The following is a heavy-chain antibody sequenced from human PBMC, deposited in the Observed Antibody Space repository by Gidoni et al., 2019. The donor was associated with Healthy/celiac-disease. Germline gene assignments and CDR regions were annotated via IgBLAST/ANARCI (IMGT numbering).Heavy chain of an antibody. CDR1: GGSFSGYS. J-gene: IGHJ4*02. CDR2: RNHSGST. Sequence: QVQLQQWGAALFKPSATLSLTCAVYGGSFSGYSWSWIRQPPGKGREWIGERNHSGSTNYNPSLNSRVTISVDTSKNQFSLKLSSVTAADTAVYYCARGTNGRAVTTARYFDYWGQGTLVTVSS. V-gene: IGHV4-34*01. CDR3: ARGTNGRAVTTARYFDY. D-gene: IGHD4-17*01.